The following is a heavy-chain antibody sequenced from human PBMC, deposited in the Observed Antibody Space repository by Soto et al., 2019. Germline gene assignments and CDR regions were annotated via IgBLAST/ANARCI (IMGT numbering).Heavy chain of an antibody. Sequence: QVQLVESGGGVVQPGRSLRLSCAASGFTFSSYGMHWVRQAPGKGLEWVAVIWYDGSNKYYADSVKGRFTISRDNSKNALHLQMNSLRAEDTAVYYCARVRRGNCSSTSCYLHWYFDLWGRGTLVTVSS. J-gene: IGHJ2*01. CDR1: GFTFSSYG. CDR2: IWYDGSNK. D-gene: IGHD2-2*01. CDR3: ARVRRGNCSSTSCYLHWYFDL. V-gene: IGHV3-33*01.